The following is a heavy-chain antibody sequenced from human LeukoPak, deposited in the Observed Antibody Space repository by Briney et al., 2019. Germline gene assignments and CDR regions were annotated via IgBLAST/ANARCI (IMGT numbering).Heavy chain of an antibody. D-gene: IGHD6-19*01. Sequence: PGGSLRLSCAASGFTFSSYWMSWVRQAPGKGLEWVANIKQDGSEKYYVDSVKGRFTISRDNAKNSLYLQMNSLRAEDTAVYYCARESGSSGWGDFDYWGQGTLVTVSS. CDR1: GFTFSSYW. V-gene: IGHV3-7*01. J-gene: IGHJ4*02. CDR3: ARESGSSGWGDFDY. CDR2: IKQDGSEK.